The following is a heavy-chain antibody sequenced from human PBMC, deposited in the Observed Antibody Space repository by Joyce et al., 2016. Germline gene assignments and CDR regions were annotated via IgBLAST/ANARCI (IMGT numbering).Heavy chain of an antibody. D-gene: IGHD3-22*01. CDR3: ARKIYSSGFAWFDP. CDR1: GLSVSNNY. V-gene: IGHV3-53*01. J-gene: IGHJ5*02. Sequence: EVQLVESGGGLIRPGGSLRLSCAPSGLSVSNNYRTWVRQAPGKGREWVSTIFRGGFMFYSESVKGRFTISRDNSKNAVHLQMNSLRDDDTAIYFCARKIYSSGFAWFDPWGQGTLVTVSS. CDR2: IFRGGFM.